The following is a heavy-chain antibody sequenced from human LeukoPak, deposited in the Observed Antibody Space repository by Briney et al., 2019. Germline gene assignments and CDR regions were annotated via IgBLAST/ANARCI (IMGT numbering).Heavy chain of an antibody. V-gene: IGHV3-7*01. CDR3: AGRDSARNPWAY. CDR2: IRPDGSEQ. D-gene: IGHD4-11*01. CDR1: GFTFTNFW. J-gene: IGHJ4*02. Sequence: GGSLRLSCAASGFTFTNFWMNWIRRAPGRGLEWVANIRPDGSEQFYVDSVKGRFTISRDNAKNSVYLQMNSLRADDTAVYYCAGRDSARNPWAYWGQGTLVTGST.